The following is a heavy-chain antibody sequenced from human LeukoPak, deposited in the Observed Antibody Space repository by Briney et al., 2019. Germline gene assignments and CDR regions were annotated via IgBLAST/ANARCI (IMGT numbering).Heavy chain of an antibody. J-gene: IGHJ5*02. CDR1: GFTFNAYN. CDR3: ARGDRVDSSSWYNWFDP. D-gene: IGHD6-13*01. CDR2: INPKSGGA. Sequence: ASVKVSCKASGFTFNAYNIHWVRQAPGQGLEWMGWINPKSGGANYAQKFQGRVTMTWDTSISTAYMELSRLRSDDTAVYYCARGDRVDSSSWYNWFDPWGQGTLVTVSS. V-gene: IGHV1-2*02.